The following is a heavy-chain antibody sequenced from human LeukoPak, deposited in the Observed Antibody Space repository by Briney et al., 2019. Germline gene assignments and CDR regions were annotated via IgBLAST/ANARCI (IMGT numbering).Heavy chain of an antibody. CDR3: VRSSTYHLFDD. D-gene: IGHD2-15*01. CDR1: GGSIRSSTYY. J-gene: IGHJ4*02. Sequence: SETLSLTCTVSGGSIRSSTYYWAWIRQPPGKGLEWTGTIHHSGDTYYNPSLKSRVTISVDMSKNQFSLKLSSVTAADTAVYYCVRSSTYHLFDDWGQGTLVTVSS. V-gene: IGHV4-39*07. CDR2: IHHSGDT.